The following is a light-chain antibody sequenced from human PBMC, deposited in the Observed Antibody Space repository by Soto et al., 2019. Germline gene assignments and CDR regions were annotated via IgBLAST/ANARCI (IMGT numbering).Light chain of an antibody. V-gene: IGLV2-11*01. CDR2: DVS. Sequence: QSALTQPRSVSGSPGQSVTISCTGTSSDVGGYNYVSWYQQHPGKAPKVMIYDVSERPSGVPDRFSGSKSGNTASLTISGLQAEDEADYYCSSYAGSPRYVFGTGTKLTAL. CDR3: SSYAGSPRYV. CDR1: SSDVGGYNY. J-gene: IGLJ1*01.